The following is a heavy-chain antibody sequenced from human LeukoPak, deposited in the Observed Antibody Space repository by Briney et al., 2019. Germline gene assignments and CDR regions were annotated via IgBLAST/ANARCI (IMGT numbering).Heavy chain of an antibody. CDR1: GFTFNIYA. V-gene: IGHV3-23*01. J-gene: IGHJ5*02. Sequence: GGSLRLSCAASGFTFNIYAMSWVRLAPGKGRQWVASMWGSAGCTYYADSVKGRFTISRDNSKNTLYLQMNSLRSEDTAIYYCARDRPNYHESNGHYYQRDGDHWGQGTLVTVSS. D-gene: IGHD3-22*01. CDR2: MWGSAGCT. CDR3: ARDRPNYHESNGHYYQRDGDH.